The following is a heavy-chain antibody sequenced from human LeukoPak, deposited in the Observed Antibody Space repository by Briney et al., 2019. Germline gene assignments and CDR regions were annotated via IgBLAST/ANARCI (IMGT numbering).Heavy chain of an antibody. V-gene: IGHV3-23*01. Sequence: PGRSLRLSCAASGFTFSSYAMSWVRQAPGKGLEWVSAISGSGGSTYYADSVKGRFTISRDNSKNTLYLQMNSLRAEDTAVHYCAKDLLDTMQQLDFGWFDPWGQGTLVTVSS. CDR3: AKDLLDTMQQLDFGWFDP. CDR1: GFTFSSYA. J-gene: IGHJ5*02. CDR2: ISGSGGST. D-gene: IGHD6-13*01.